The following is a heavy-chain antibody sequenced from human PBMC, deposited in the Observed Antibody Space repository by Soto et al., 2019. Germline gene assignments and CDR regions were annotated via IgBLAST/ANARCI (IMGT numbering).Heavy chain of an antibody. J-gene: IGHJ4*02. V-gene: IGHV4-30-4*01. Sequence: HVQLQESGPGLVKPSQTLSLTCSVFGGSISSGDDYWSWIREPPGKGMERLGFNFYTGSTYYNPSLKSRLTISMDTSRNQFSLSLRSVTVADTAVYYCATVRAHYLDNWGQGTLVTVSP. CDR1: GGSISSGDDY. CDR2: NFYTGST. CDR3: ATVRAHYLDN.